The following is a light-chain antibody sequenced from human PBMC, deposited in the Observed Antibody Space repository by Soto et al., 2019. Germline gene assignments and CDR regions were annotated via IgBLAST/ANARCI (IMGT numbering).Light chain of an antibody. V-gene: IGLV1-40*01. Sequence: QTVVTQPPSVSGAPGQRVTISCTGSSSNIGAGYDVHWYQKLPGTAPKLLISGNTNRPSGVPDRFSGSKSGTSASLAITGLQAEDEADYYCQSYDNTLGVVFGGGTKVTVL. J-gene: IGLJ2*01. CDR3: QSYDNTLGVV. CDR1: SSNIGAGYD. CDR2: GNT.